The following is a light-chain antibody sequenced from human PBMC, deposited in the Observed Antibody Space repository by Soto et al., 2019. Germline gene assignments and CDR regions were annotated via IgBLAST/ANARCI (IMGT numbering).Light chain of an antibody. V-gene: IGKV3-15*01. Sequence: EIVMTQSPATLSVSPGEGATLSCRASQSVSSKLAWYQQKPDQAPRLLIYGASTRATGIPARFSGSGSGTEFTLIISSLQSEDSAVYYCQQYNSWLWTFGQGTKVDI. CDR1: QSVSSK. CDR2: GAS. CDR3: QQYNSWLWT. J-gene: IGKJ1*01.